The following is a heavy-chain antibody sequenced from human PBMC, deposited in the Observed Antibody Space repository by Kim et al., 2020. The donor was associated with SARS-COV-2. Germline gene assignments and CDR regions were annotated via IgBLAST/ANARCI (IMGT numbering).Heavy chain of an antibody. CDR2: ISWNSGSI. V-gene: IGHV3-9*01. J-gene: IGHJ4*02. CDR1: GFTFDDYA. D-gene: IGHD1-26*01. Sequence: GGSLRLSCAASGFTFDDYAMHWVRQAPGKGLEWVSGISWNSGSIGYADSVKGRFTISRDNAKNSLYLQMNSLRAEDTALYYCAKDSGSSGLNFDYWGQGTLVTVSS. CDR3: AKDSGSSGLNFDY.